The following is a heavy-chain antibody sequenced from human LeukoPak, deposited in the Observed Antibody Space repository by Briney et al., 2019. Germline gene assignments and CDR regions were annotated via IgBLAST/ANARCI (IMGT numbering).Heavy chain of an antibody. J-gene: IGHJ4*02. D-gene: IGHD5-24*01. Sequence: SVKVSCKASGGTFSSYAISWVRQAPGQGLEWMGRIIPIFGTANYAQKFQGRVTITTGESTSTAYMELSSLRSEDTAVYYCARFNEEMGYYFDYWGQGTLVTVSS. CDR2: IIPIFGTA. CDR3: ARFNEEMGYYFDY. V-gene: IGHV1-69*05. CDR1: GGTFSSYA.